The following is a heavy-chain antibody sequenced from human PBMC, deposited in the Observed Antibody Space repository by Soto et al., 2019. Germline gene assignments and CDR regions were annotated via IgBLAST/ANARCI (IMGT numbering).Heavy chain of an antibody. V-gene: IGHV4-59*08. CDR3: ARHSHSSGFGRLDYFDY. CDR1: GGSVSSYY. Sequence: TSETLSLTCTVSGGSVSSYYWSWIRQSPGKGLEWIGYIYYSGSTKYKPSLKSRVTISVDTSKNQFSLKVSSATAADTAVYYCARHSHSSGFGRLDYFDYWGQGTLVTVSS. J-gene: IGHJ4*02. CDR2: IYYSGST. D-gene: IGHD6-19*01.